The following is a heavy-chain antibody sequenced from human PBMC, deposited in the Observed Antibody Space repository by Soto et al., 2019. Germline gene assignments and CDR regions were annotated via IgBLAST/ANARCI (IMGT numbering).Heavy chain of an antibody. Sequence: QVQLVESGGGVVQPGRSLRLSCAASGFTFSSYGMHWVRQAPGKGLEWVAVIWYDGSNKYYADSVKGRVTISRDNSKNTLYLQMHSLRAEETAVYYCARDGYSSGWYWVDRYSYGMDVWGQGTTVTVSS. V-gene: IGHV3-33*01. CDR1: GFTFSSYG. J-gene: IGHJ6*02. D-gene: IGHD6-19*01. CDR2: IWYDGSNK. CDR3: ARDGYSSGWYWVDRYSYGMDV.